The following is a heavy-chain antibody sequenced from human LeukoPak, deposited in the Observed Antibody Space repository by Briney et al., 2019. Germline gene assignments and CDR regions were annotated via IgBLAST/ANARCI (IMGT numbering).Heavy chain of an antibody. Sequence: SETLSLTCTVSGGSISSYYWGWIRQPPGKGLEWIGYIYYSGSTYYNPSLKSRVTISVDTSKNQFSLKLSSVTAADTAVYYCARAAPYYDILTGSGLDAFDIWGQGTMVTVSS. CDR1: GGSISSYY. D-gene: IGHD3-9*01. CDR3: ARAAPYYDILTGSGLDAFDI. J-gene: IGHJ3*02. V-gene: IGHV4-59*08. CDR2: IYYSGST.